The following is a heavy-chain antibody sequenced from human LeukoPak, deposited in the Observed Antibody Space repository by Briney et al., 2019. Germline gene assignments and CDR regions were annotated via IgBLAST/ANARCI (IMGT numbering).Heavy chain of an antibody. CDR1: GFIVSNNY. CDR3: ARSWDARLNFDY. CDR2: IHSGGST. Sequence: GGSLRLSCAASGFIVSNNYMNWVRQAPGKGLEWVSVIHSGGSTYYADSAKGRFTISRDNSKNTVNLQMNDLRAEDTAVYYCARSWDARLNFDYWGQGTLVTVSS. J-gene: IGHJ4*02. V-gene: IGHV3-66*02. D-gene: IGHD1-26*01.